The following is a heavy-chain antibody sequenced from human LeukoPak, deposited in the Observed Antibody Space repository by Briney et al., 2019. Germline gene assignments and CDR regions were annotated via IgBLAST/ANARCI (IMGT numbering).Heavy chain of an antibody. J-gene: IGHJ4*02. V-gene: IGHV3-7*01. D-gene: IGHD2-2*02. CDR3: ARDQLYCGGPTCYRTGDDS. Sequence: GGSLRLSCAASGFTFSSYWMNWVRQAPGKGLEWVANMNHDGSEKYYIDSVKGRFTISRDNAKNSLYLQMNSLRAEDAAVYYCARDQLYCGGPTCYRTGDDSWGQGTLVTVSS. CDR1: GFTFSSYW. CDR2: MNHDGSEK.